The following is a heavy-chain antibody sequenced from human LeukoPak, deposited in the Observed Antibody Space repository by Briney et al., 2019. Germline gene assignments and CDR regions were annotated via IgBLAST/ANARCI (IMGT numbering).Heavy chain of an antibody. V-gene: IGHV1-2*02. CDR2: INPNSGGT. Sequence: ASVKVSCKASGYTFTGYHMHWVRQAPGQGHEWMGWINPNSGGTNYAQKFQGRVTMTRDTSISTAYMELSRLRSDDTAVYYCARALSLSYGMDVWGQGTTVTVSS. CDR1: GYTFTGYH. J-gene: IGHJ6*02. D-gene: IGHD3-16*01. CDR3: ARALSLSYGMDV.